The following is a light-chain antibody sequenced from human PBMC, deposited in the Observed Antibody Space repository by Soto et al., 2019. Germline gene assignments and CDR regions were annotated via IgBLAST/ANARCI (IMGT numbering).Light chain of an antibody. J-gene: IGKJ4*01. V-gene: IGKV1-27*01. CDR1: QGISNY. Sequence: DIQMTQSPSSLSASVGDRVTITCRASQGISNYLAWYQQKPGKVPKLLIYAASTLQSGAPSRFSGSGSGTDFTLTISSLQPEDVAIYSCQKYYSAPSFGGGTKVDIK. CDR3: QKYYSAPS. CDR2: AAS.